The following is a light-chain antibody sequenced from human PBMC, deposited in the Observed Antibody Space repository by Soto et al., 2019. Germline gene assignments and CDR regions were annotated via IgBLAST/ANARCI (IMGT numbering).Light chain of an antibody. CDR3: SSHTTSRSYV. J-gene: IGLJ1*01. CDR2: EVS. V-gene: IGLV2-14*01. Sequence: QSALTQPASVSGSPGQSITISCTGTGSDVGYYNYVSWYQQHPGKAPKLMIYEVSNRPSGVSNRFSGSKSVNTASLTISGLQAEDEAEYYCSSHTTSRSYVSGNGTKVT. CDR1: GSDVGYYNY.